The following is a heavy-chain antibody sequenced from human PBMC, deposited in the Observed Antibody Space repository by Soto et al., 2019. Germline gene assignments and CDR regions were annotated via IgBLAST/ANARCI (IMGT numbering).Heavy chain of an antibody. CDR2: IIPILGIA. V-gene: IGHV1-69*02. Sequence: SVKVSCKASGCTFSSYTISWVRQAPGQGLEWMGRIIPILGIANYAQKFQGRVTITADKSTSTAYMELSSLRSEDTAVYYCARGLEWSPRGPDWFDPWGQGTLVTVSS. D-gene: IGHD3-3*01. J-gene: IGHJ5*02. CDR1: GCTFSSYT. CDR3: ARGLEWSPRGPDWFDP.